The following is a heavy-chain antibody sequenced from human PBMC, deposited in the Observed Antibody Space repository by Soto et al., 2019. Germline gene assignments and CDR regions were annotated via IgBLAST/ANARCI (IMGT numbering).Heavy chain of an antibody. V-gene: IGHV3-21*01. CDR3: ARDSVTYYDFLTGYRGTPDW. CDR2: ISSSGSYI. Sequence: EVQLVESGGGLVKPGGSLRLSCAASGFTFSSYSMNWVRQAPGKGLEWVSLISSSGSYIYYADSVKGRFTISRDNAKNSLFLQMNSLRAEDTAVYYCARDSVTYYDFLTGYRGTPDWWGQGTLVTVSS. D-gene: IGHD3-9*01. J-gene: IGHJ4*02. CDR1: GFTFSSYS.